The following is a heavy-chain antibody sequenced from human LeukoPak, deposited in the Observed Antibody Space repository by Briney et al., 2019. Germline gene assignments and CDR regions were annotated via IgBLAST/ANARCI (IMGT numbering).Heavy chain of an antibody. V-gene: IGHV4-34*01. CDR3: ARDSGTYYYDSSGYYRYGHFDY. J-gene: IGHJ4*02. CDR1: GGSFSGYY. D-gene: IGHD3-22*01. Sequence: SETLSLTCAVYGGSFSGYYWSWIRQPPGKGLEWIGEINHSGSTNYNPSLKSRVTISVDTSKNQFSLKLSSVTAEDTAVYYCARDSGTYYYDSSGYYRYGHFDYWGQGTLVTVSS. CDR2: INHSGST.